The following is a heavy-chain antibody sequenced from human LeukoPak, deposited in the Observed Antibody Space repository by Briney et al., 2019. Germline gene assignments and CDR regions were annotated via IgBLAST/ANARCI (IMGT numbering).Heavy chain of an antibody. CDR3: ANGGSSGYYFDY. J-gene: IGHJ4*02. V-gene: IGHV5-51*03. Sequence: KPGESLKISCKGSGYIFTSYCIRWVRQMPGKGLEWMGIIYHGDSDTIYSPSFQGQVTISADKSISTAYQQWSSLKASDTAMYYCANGGSSGYYFDYWGQGTLVTVSS. CDR2: IYHGDSDT. D-gene: IGHD3-22*01. CDR1: GYIFTSYC.